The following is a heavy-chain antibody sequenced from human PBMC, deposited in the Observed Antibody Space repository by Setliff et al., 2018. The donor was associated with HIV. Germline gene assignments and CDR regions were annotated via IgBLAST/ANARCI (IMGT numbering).Heavy chain of an antibody. CDR1: GGSISSVSYY. J-gene: IGHJ3*02. CDR3: ARIGEWELLKGRAFDI. Sequence: PSETLSLTCTVSGGSISSVSYYWTWIRQPAGKGLEWIGRIYSSGSTNYNPSLKSRVTISVDTSKNQFSLKLTSVTAADTAVYYCARIGEWELLKGRAFDIWGQGTMVTVSS. CDR2: IYSSGST. V-gene: IGHV4-61*02. D-gene: IGHD1-26*01.